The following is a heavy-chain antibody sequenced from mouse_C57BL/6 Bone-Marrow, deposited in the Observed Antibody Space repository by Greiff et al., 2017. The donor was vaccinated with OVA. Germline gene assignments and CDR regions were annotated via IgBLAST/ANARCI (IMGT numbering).Heavy chain of an antibody. CDR1: GYTFTSYW. CDR3: AIPYYGTWFAY. J-gene: IGHJ3*01. Sequence: QVQLQQPGAELVKPGASVKVSCKASGYTFTSYWMHWVKQRPGQGLEWIGRIHPSDSDTNYNQKFKGKATLTVEKSSSTAYMQLSSLTSEDSAVYYCAIPYYGTWFAYWGQGTLVTVSA. V-gene: IGHV1-74*01. D-gene: IGHD2-10*01. CDR2: IHPSDSDT.